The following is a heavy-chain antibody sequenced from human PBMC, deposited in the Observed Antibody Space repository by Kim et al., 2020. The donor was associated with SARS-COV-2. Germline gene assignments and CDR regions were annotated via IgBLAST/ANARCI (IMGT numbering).Heavy chain of an antibody. V-gene: IGHV3-30*18. CDR3: AKDCYVSGTYYIHTYYYGMDV. Sequence: GGSLILSCAASGFTFSNYGIHWVRQAPGKGLELVGVTSFDGSNKYYADSVKGRFTISRDNSKKTVFLQMNSLRAEDTALYYCAKDCYVSGTYYIHTYYYGMDVWGQGTTVTVSS. CDR1: GFTFSNYG. D-gene: IGHD3-10*01. CDR2: TSFDGSNK. J-gene: IGHJ6*02.